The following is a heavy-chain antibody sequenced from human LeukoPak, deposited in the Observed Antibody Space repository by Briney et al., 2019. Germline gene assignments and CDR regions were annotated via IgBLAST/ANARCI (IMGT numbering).Heavy chain of an antibody. J-gene: IGHJ4*02. Sequence: ASVKVSCKASGYTFTGYYMHWVRQAPGQGLEWMGRINPNSGGTNYAQKFQGRVTMTRDTSISTAYMELSRLRSDDTAVYYCARGGAVVIGDFDYWGQGTLVTVSS. V-gene: IGHV1-2*06. CDR2: INPNSGGT. CDR1: GYTFTGYY. D-gene: IGHD3-22*01. CDR3: ARGGAVVIGDFDY.